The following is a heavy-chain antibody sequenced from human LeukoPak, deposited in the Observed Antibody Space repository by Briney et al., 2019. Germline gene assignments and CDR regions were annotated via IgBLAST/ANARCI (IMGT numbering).Heavy chain of an antibody. Sequence: ASVKVSCKSSGYTFTSYYMHWVRQAPGQGLEWMGVINPSGGSTSYAQKFQGRVTMTRDTSTSTVYMELSSLRSEDTAVYYCASSLGDYGDYPSGMDVWGQGTTVTVSS. CDR3: ASSLGDYGDYPSGMDV. V-gene: IGHV1-46*01. J-gene: IGHJ6*02. CDR2: INPSGGST. CDR1: GYTFTSYY. D-gene: IGHD4-17*01.